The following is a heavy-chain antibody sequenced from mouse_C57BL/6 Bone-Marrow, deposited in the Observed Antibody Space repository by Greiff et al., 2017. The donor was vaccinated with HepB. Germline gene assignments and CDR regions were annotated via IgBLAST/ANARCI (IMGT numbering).Heavy chain of an antibody. Sequence: QVQLQQSGAELVRPGASVKLSCKASGYTFTDYYINWVKQRPGQGLEWIARIYPGSGNTYYNEKFKGKATLTAEKSSSTAYMQLSSLTSEDSAVYFCARRNSSDYDLAMDYWGQGTSVTVSS. J-gene: IGHJ4*01. CDR3: ARRNSSDYDLAMDY. D-gene: IGHD3-2*02. V-gene: IGHV1-76*01. CDR1: GYTFTDYY. CDR2: IYPGSGNT.